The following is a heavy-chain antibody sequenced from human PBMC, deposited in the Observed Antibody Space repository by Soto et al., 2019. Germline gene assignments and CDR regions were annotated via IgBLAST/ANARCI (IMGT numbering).Heavy chain of an antibody. CDR3: GKGKELGVVRYGLDA. Sequence: GGSLRLSCGASGFSVKRYWMHWVRQAPGKGLVWLSRFGGDENYTDYADSVRGRFTISRDIAKNTIYLQMNSLRAEDTAVYYCGKGKELGVVRYGLDAWGQGTTVTVSS. CDR1: GFSVKRYW. V-gene: IGHV3-74*01. J-gene: IGHJ6*02. D-gene: IGHD3-3*01. CDR2: FGGDENYT.